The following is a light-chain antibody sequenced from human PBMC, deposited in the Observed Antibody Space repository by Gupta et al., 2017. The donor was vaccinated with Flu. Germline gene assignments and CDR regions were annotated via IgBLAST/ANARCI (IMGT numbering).Light chain of an antibody. CDR3: SSYSTTPSLGL. CDR1: GSDVGYYDY. V-gene: IGLV2-14*03. J-gene: IGLJ2*01. Sequence: CTGSGSDVGYYDYVSWYQQYPGKAPKLILYDVRDRPSGVSHRFSGSKSGNTASLTISRLLPEDEAHYYCSSYSTTPSLGLFGGGTRLTVL. CDR2: DVR.